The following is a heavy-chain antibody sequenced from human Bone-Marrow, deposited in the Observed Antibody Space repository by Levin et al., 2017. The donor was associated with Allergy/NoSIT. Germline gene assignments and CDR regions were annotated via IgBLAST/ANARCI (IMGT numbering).Heavy chain of an antibody. CDR2: ISSSGSTI. V-gene: IGHV3-48*03. CDR3: ARLNGRDGEGVVVVIHDAFDI. D-gene: IGHD3-22*01. J-gene: IGHJ3*02. Sequence: GGSLRLSCAASGFTFSSYEMNWVRQAPGKGLEWVSYISSSGSTIYYADSVKGRFTISRDNAKNSLYLQMNSLRAEDTAVYYCARLNGRDGEGVVVVIHDAFDIWGQGTMVTVSS. CDR1: GFTFSSYE.